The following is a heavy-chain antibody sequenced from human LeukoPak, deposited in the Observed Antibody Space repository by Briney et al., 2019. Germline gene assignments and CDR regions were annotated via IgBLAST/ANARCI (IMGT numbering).Heavy chain of an antibody. J-gene: IGHJ4*02. Sequence: SETLSHTCAVYGGSFSGYYWSWIRQPPGKGLGWIGEINHSGSTNYNPSLKSRVTISVDTSKNQFSLKLSSVTAADTAVYYCAGRYYDYVWGSYRPKSFDYWGQGTLVTVSS. CDR3: AGRYYDYVWGSYRPKSFDY. D-gene: IGHD3-16*02. V-gene: IGHV4-34*01. CDR1: GGSFSGYY. CDR2: INHSGST.